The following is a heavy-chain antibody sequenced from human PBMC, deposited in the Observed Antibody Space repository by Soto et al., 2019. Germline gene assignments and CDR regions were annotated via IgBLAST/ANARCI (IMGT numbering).Heavy chain of an antibody. Sequence: PGGSLRLSCAVSGFTFSSYWMSWVRQAPGRGLEWVATIAHDGSEKFYVDSVKGRFTISRDNTKNSLYLQMNSLRAEDTAVYYCARAVGPFDYWGQGALVTVSS. J-gene: IGHJ4*02. CDR3: ARAVGPFDY. D-gene: IGHD2-15*01. CDR2: IAHDGSEK. V-gene: IGHV3-7*01. CDR1: GFTFSSYW.